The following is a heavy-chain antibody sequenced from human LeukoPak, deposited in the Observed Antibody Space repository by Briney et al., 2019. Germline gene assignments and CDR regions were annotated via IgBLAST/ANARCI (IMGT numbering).Heavy chain of an antibody. D-gene: IGHD1-14*01. CDR1: GFTFSSYA. CDR2: ISGSGGST. J-gene: IGHJ1*01. CDR3: AKESYTGSEYFQH. V-gene: IGHV3-23*01. Sequence: HTGGTLRLSCAASGFTFSSYAMSWVRQAPGKGLEWVSAISGSGGSTYYADSVKGRFTISRDNSKNTLYLQMNSLRAEDTAVYYCAKESYTGSEYFQHWGQGTLVTVSS.